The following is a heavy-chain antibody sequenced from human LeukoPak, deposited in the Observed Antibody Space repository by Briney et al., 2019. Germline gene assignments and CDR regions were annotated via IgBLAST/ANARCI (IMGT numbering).Heavy chain of an antibody. J-gene: IGHJ6*04. D-gene: IGHD6-13*01. CDR3: ARDPFVEGIAAAGTGYYYYYYGMDV. V-gene: IGHV1-69*06. Sequence: SVKVSCKASGGTFSSYAISWVRQAPGQGLEWMRGIIPIFGTANYAQKFQGRVTITADKSTSTAYMELSSLRSEDTAVYYCARDPFVEGIAAAGTGYYYYYYGMDVWGKGTTVTVSS. CDR2: IIPIFGTA. CDR1: GGTFSSYA.